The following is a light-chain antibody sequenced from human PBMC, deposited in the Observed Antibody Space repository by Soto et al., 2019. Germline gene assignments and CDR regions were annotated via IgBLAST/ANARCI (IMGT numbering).Light chain of an antibody. CDR2: GAS. Sequence: EILMTQSPATLSVYPGARATLSCRASQSVSSNFAWFQQKPGQAPRLLIFGASSRATGIPDRFSGSGSGTDFTLTISRLEPEDFAVYYCQQRSKWPPTFGGGTKVDIK. V-gene: IGKV3D-20*02. CDR3: QQRSKWPPT. CDR1: QSVSSN. J-gene: IGKJ4*01.